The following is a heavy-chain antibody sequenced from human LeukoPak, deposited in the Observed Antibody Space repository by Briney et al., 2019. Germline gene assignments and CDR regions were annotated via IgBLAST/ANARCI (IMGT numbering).Heavy chain of an antibody. CDR2: IYPISGGT. J-gene: IGHJ2*01. V-gene: IGHV1-2*02. CDR1: GYPFTDNY. CDR3: ARGYSLSYWYFDF. D-gene: IGHD2-2*02. Sequence: ASVKVSCKASGYPFTDNYIHWMRQAPGQGLEWMGCIYPISGGTTYAQKFQGRVTMTTDTTITTAYMELTSLRSNDTAVFYCARGYSLSYWYFDFWGRGTLVTVSS.